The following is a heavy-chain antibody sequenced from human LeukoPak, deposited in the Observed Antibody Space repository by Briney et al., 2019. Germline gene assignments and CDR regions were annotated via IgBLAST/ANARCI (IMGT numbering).Heavy chain of an antibody. CDR2: ISETGGTT. CDR1: GFTFSSYA. J-gene: IGHJ4*02. V-gene: IGHV3-23*01. Sequence: GGSLRLSCEVSGFTFSSYAMSWIRQAPGKGLEWVSAISETGGTTYDADSVKGRFTISRDNSRSTLYLQMNSLRAEDTAVYYCAKDTSIGRYCTNGICSPFDYWGQGTLVTVSS. CDR3: AKDTSIGRYCTNGICSPFDY. D-gene: IGHD2-8*01.